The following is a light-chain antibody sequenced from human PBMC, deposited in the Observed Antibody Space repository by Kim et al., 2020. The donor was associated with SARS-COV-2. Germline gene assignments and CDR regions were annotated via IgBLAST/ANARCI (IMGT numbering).Light chain of an antibody. J-gene: IGKJ5*01. CDR3: CHDSGYPIT. CDR1: QNIRNS. V-gene: IGKV1-16*01. CDR2: GAS. Sequence: DIQMTQSPSSLSASVGDRVTITCRASQNIRNSLAWFQQKPGKAPKSLIYGASTLQSGVPSRFSGGGSGTDFTPTISSLQPEDFAIYFCCHDSGYPITFGQGTRLEIK.